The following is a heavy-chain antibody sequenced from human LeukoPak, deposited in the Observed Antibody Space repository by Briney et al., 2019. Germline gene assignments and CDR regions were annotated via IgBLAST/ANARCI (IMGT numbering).Heavy chain of an antibody. V-gene: IGHV3-30*04. Sequence: PGRSLRLSCAASGFTFSSYAMHWVRQAPGKGLEWVAVISYDGSNKYYADSVKGRFTISRDNSKNTLYLQMNSLRAEDTAVYYCAKEGRSGWYYFDYWGQGTLVTVSS. D-gene: IGHD6-19*01. CDR2: ISYDGSNK. CDR1: GFTFSSYA. J-gene: IGHJ4*02. CDR3: AKEGRSGWYYFDY.